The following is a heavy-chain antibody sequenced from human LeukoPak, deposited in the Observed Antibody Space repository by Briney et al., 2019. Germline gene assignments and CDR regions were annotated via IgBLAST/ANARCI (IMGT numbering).Heavy chain of an antibody. CDR1: GFTFSSYG. V-gene: IGHV3-30*18. CDR3: AKGYNWNDEYFDY. D-gene: IGHD1-1*01. CDR2: ISYDGSNK. J-gene: IGHJ4*02. Sequence: GRSLRLSCVASGFTFSSYGMHWVRQAPGKGLEWVAVISYDGSNKYYADSVKGRFTISRDNSKNTLYLQMNSLRAEDTAVYYCAKGYNWNDEYFDYWGQGTLVTVSS.